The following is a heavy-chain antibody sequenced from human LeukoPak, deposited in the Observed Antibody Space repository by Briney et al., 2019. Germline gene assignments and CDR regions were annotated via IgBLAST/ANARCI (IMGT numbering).Heavy chain of an antibody. CDR1: GDSVSNNRAS. V-gene: IGHV6-1*01. D-gene: IGHD1-26*01. CDR3: VRIRGLGLFDY. CDR2: TYYRSQWFD. J-gene: IGHJ4*02. Sequence: SQTLSLTCAVSGDSVSNNRASWGWIRQSPSRGLEWLGRTYYRSQWFDDYRPSVRSRITINPDTSKNQFSLQMNSVTPEDTAVYYCVRIRGLGLFDYWGQGTLVTVSS.